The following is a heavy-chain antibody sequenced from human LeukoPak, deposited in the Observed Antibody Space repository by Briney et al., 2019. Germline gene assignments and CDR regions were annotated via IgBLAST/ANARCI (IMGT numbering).Heavy chain of an antibody. CDR2: IYTSGST. CDR3: ARNLLLDAFDI. CDR1: GGSISSYY. Sequence: PSETLSLTCTVSGGSISSYYWSWIRQPPGKGLEWIGYIYTSGSTNYNPSLKRRVTIAVDTSKNQFSLTLGSVPATDTAVYYCARNLLLDAFDIWGQGTMVTVSS. J-gene: IGHJ3*02. V-gene: IGHV4-4*09. D-gene: IGHD2/OR15-2a*01.